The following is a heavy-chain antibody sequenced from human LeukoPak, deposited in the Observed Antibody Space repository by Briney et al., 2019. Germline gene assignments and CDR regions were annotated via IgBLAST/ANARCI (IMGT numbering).Heavy chain of an antibody. J-gene: IGHJ6*02. D-gene: IGHD2-21*02. Sequence: SETLSLTCTVSGGSISSYYWSWIRQPPGKGLEWIGYIYYSGSTNYNPSLKSRVTISVDTSKNQFSLKLSSVTAADTAVYYCARGLPLYGMDVWGQGTTVTVSS. CDR2: IYYSGST. CDR3: ARGLPLYGMDV. V-gene: IGHV4-59*01. CDR1: GGSISSYY.